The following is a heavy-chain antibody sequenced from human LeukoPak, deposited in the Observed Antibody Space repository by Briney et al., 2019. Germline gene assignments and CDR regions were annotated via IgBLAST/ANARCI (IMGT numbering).Heavy chain of an antibody. CDR3: AREYYDNSGGEDAFDI. J-gene: IGHJ3*02. CDR2: IYSGGST. D-gene: IGHD3-22*01. CDR1: GFTVSSNY. V-gene: IGHV3-53*01. Sequence: GGSLRLSCAASGFTVSSNYMNWVRQAPGKGLEWVSVIYSGGSTFYSDSVEGRFTISRDNSNNTLYLQMNSLRAEDTAMYYCAREYYDNSGGEDAFDIWGPGTMVTVSS.